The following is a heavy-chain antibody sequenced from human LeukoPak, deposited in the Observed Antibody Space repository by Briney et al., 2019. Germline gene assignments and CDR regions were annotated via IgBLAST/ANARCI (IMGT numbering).Heavy chain of an antibody. Sequence: PSETPSLTCTVSGGSISSYYWSWIRQPAGKGLEWIGRIYTSGSTNYNPSLKSRVTMSVDTSKNQFSLKLSSVTAADTAVYYCARGGAMGIVVVHDAFDIWGQGTMVTVSS. V-gene: IGHV4-4*07. CDR3: ARGGAMGIVVVHDAFDI. CDR2: IYTSGST. D-gene: IGHD3-22*01. CDR1: GGSISSYY. J-gene: IGHJ3*02.